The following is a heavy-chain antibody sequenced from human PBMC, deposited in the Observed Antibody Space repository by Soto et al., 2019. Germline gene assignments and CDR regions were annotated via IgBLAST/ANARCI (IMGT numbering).Heavy chain of an antibody. CDR1: GGTFSSYT. CDR2: IIPILGIA. Sequence: SVKLSCKASGGTFSSYTISWVRQAPGQGLEWMGRIIPILGIANYAQKFQGRVTITADKSTSTAYMELSSLRSEDTAVYYCARVDCSSSSCRVGWRFDPWGQGTLVTVSA. D-gene: IGHD2-2*01. J-gene: IGHJ5*02. CDR3: ARVDCSSSSCRVGWRFDP. V-gene: IGHV1-69*02.